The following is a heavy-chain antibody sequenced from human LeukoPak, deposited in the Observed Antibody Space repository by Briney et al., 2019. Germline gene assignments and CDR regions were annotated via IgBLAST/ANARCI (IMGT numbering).Heavy chain of an antibody. CDR2: IYSSGTS. CDR3: ASADDYYDSSAYYPY. Sequence: SETLPLTCTVSGASISFYYWSWIRQPPGRGLEGIGYIYSSGTSNHNPSLKSRVTISVDTSKNQFTLKLTSVTAADTAVYFCASADDYYDSSAYYPYWGQGTLVTVSS. J-gene: IGHJ4*02. D-gene: IGHD3-22*01. CDR1: GASISFYY. V-gene: IGHV4-59*01.